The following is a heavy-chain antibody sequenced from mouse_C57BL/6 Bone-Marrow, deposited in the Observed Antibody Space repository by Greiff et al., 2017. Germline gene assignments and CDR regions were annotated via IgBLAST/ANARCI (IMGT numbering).Heavy chain of an antibody. CDR2: IYPRDGST. V-gene: IGHV1-85*01. Sequence: VQLQQSGPELVKPGASVKLSCKASGYTFTSYDINWVKQRPGQGLGWIGWIYPRDGSTKYNEKFKGKATLTVDPSSCTAYLELHSLTSEDSAVYFWARFRYYGRSFHFDYWGQGTTLTVSS. CDR3: ARFRYYGRSFHFDY. J-gene: IGHJ2*01. CDR1: GYTFTSYD. D-gene: IGHD1-1*01.